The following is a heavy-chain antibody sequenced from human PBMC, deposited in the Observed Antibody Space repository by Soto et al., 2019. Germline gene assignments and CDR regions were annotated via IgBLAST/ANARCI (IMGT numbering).Heavy chain of an antibody. Sequence: EVQLVQSGAEVKKPGESLKISCKGSGSKFTSSWIGWVRQMPGKGLEWMGAIYPGDSDTRYSPSFQGQVSISADKSISTACLQWSSLKASDTAIYYCARQHLHASEFDYWGKGTLVTVSS. J-gene: IGHJ4*02. V-gene: IGHV5-51*01. CDR3: ARQHLHASEFDY. CDR2: IYPGDSDT. CDR1: GSKFTSSW. D-gene: IGHD4-4*01.